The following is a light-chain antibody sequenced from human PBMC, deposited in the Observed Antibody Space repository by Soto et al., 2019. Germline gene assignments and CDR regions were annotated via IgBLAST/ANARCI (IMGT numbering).Light chain of an antibody. CDR1: QDIGNS. CDR2: DAY. CDR3: QKSDHLPL. Sequence: DIQMTQPPPSLSASVGDRVTITCQASQDIGNSLNWYQHKPGKAPKLVIYDAYNLETGVPSTFSGSGYGTDFTFTISSLRPEDIATYYCQKSDHLPLFGPGTKVDIK. J-gene: IGKJ3*01. V-gene: IGKV1-33*01.